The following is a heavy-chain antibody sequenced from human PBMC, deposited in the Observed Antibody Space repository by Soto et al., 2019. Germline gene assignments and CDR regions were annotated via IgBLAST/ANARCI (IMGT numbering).Heavy chain of an antibody. CDR1: GFTFSSYS. CDR2: ISSSSSYI. V-gene: IGHV3-21*01. CDR3: ARGGYCSGGSCYQVAFDI. J-gene: IGHJ3*02. Sequence: EVQLVESGGGLVKPGGSLRLSCAASGFTFSSYSMNWVRQAPGKGLEWVSSISSSSSYIYYADSVKGQFTISRDNAKNSLYLQMNSLRAEDTAVYYCARGGYCSGGSCYQVAFDIWGQGTMVTVSS. D-gene: IGHD2-15*01.